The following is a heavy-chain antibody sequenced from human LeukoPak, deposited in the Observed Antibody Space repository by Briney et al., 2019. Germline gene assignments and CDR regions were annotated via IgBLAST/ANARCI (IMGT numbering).Heavy chain of an antibody. D-gene: IGHD5-18*01. V-gene: IGHV3-74*01. CDR3: ARVISGYTYDGLDY. J-gene: IGHJ4*02. CDR1: GFTFSSYW. CDR2: IKSNGST. Sequence: GGSLRLSCAASGFTFSSYWMHWVRQTPGKGLVWVSRIKSNGSTIYADSVKGRFTISRDNARNTLYLQMNSLRAEDTAVYYCARVISGYTYDGLDYWGQGTLVTVSS.